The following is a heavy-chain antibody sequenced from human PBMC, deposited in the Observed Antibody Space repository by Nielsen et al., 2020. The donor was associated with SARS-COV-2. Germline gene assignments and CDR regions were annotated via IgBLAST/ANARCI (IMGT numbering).Heavy chain of an antibody. CDR3: ARETAMVRGVTTRTYYYYGMDV. J-gene: IGHJ6*02. V-gene: IGHV4-31*02. CDR2: IYYSGST. D-gene: IGHD3-10*01. Sequence: WIRQPPEKGLEWIGYIYYSGSTYYNPSLKSRVTISVDTSKNQFTLKLSSVTAADTAVYYCARETAMVRGVTTRTYYYYGMDVWGQGTTVTVSS.